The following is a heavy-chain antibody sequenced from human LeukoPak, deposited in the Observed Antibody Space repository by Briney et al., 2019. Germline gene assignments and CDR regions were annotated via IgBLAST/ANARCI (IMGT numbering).Heavy chain of an antibody. V-gene: IGHV5-51*01. CDR1: GYSFTSYW. J-gene: IGHJ5*02. CDR3: ARLFATAVAATSVGFDP. D-gene: IGHD2-15*01. Sequence: GESLKISCKGSGYSFTSYWIGWVRQVPGKGLGWMGIIYPGDSDTRYSPSFQGQVTISADKSISTAYLQWSSLKASDTAMYYCARLFATAVAATSVGFDPWGQGTLVTVSS. CDR2: IYPGDSDT.